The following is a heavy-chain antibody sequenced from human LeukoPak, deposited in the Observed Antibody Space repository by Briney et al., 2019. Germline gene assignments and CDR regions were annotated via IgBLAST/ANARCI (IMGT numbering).Heavy chain of an antibody. Sequence: GGSLRLSCAASGFTLSSYWMSWVRQAPGKGLEWVANIKQDGSEKYYVDSVKGRFTISRDNGKNSLYLQMNSLRAEDTAVYYCARDRDFWSGYYTGAFDYWGQGTLVTVSS. V-gene: IGHV3-7*01. CDR3: ARDRDFWSGYYTGAFDY. D-gene: IGHD3-3*01. CDR2: IKQDGSEK. J-gene: IGHJ4*02. CDR1: GFTLSSYW.